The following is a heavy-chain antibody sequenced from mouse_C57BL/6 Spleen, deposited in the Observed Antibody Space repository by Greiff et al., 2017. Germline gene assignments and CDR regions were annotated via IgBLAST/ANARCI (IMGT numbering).Heavy chain of an antibody. J-gene: IGHJ1*03. V-gene: IGHV1-81*01. CDR1: GYTFTSYG. CDR2: IYPRSGNT. Sequence: QVQLQQSGAELARPGASVKLSCKASGYTFTSYGISWVKQRPGQGLEWIGEIYPRSGNTYYNEKFKGKATLTADKSSSTAYMELRSLTSEDSAVYFCARSQLRYFDVWGTGTTVTVSS. D-gene: IGHD3-1*01. CDR3: ARSQLRYFDV.